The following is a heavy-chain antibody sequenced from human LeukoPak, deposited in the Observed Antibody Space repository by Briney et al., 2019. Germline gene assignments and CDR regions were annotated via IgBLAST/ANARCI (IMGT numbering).Heavy chain of an antibody. J-gene: IGHJ4*02. V-gene: IGHV3-23*01. CDR1: GFTLSNHA. D-gene: IGHD3-10*01. Sequence: GSLRLSCAASGFTLSNHAMIWVRQAPGKGLEWVSSISGSGAMTYYADSVKGRSTISRDNAMDTLYLQMNSLRADDTAVYYCARVWFGELSGLFDYWGQGTLVTVSS. CDR2: ISGSGAMT. CDR3: ARVWFGELSGLFDY.